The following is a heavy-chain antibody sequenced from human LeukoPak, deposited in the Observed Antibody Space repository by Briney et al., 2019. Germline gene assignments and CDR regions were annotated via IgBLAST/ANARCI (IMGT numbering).Heavy chain of an antibody. Sequence: PLASVKVSCKASGYTFTSNYIHWVRQAPGQGLEWMGMIYPRDGSTSYAQKFQGRVTVTRDTSTSTVHMELSGLRSEDTAAYYCARDQEGFDYWGQGTLVTVSS. V-gene: IGHV1-46*01. CDR3: ARDQEGFDY. CDR1: GYTFTSNY. CDR2: IYPRDGST. J-gene: IGHJ4*02.